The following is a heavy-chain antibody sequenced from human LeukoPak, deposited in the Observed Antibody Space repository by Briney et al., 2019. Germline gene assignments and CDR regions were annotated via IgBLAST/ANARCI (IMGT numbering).Heavy chain of an antibody. CDR2: IKSKTDGGTT. D-gene: IGHD2-2*01. V-gene: IGHV3-15*01. CDR1: GFTFSNAW. Sequence: GRSLRLSCAASGFTFSNAWMSWVRQAPGKGLEWVGRIKSKTDGGTTDYAAPVKGRFTISRDDSKNTLYLQMNSLKTEDTAVYYCTTGGYCSSTSCHNWGQGTLVTVSS. CDR3: TTGGYCSSTSCHN. J-gene: IGHJ4*02.